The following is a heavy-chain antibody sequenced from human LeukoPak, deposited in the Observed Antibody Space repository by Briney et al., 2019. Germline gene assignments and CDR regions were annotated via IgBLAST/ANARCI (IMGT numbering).Heavy chain of an antibody. Sequence: GGSLRLSCAASGFTFSSYGMNWVRQAPGKGLEWVAVIWDDGSNKYYADSVKGRLTISRDNSKNTLYLQMNRLSAEDTAVYYCARGSSGHYSYYFDYWGQGTMVTVCS. CDR3: ARGSSGHYSYYFDY. V-gene: IGHV3-33*01. CDR2: IWDDGSNK. D-gene: IGHD3-22*01. CDR1: GFTFSSYG. J-gene: IGHJ4*02.